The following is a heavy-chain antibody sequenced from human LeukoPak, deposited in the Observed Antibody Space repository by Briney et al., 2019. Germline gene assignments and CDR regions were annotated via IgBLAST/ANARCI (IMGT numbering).Heavy chain of an antibody. V-gene: IGHV3-30-3*01. CDR1: GFIFKNYA. CDR3: AREDWGKHHSDY. CDR2: ISYDGNNK. Sequence: GRSLRLSCAASGFIFKNYAMHWVRQAPGKGLEWVAVISYDGNNKYYADSVKGRFTISRDNSKNTLHLQVNSLRVEDTAVYYCAREDWGKHHSDYWGQGTLVTVSS. D-gene: IGHD3-16*01. J-gene: IGHJ4*02.